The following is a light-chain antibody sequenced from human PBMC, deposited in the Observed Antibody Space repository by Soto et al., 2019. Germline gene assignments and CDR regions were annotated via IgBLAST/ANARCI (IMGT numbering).Light chain of an antibody. V-gene: IGKV1-27*01. CDR3: QKYTSAPFT. CDR2: AAS. Sequence: DIQMTQSPSSLSASVGDRVTITCRASQGIDTYLAWYQQKPGQVPKLLIYAASTLQSGVPSRFSGSGSGTEFTLTISSLQSEDVATYFCQKYTSAPFTFGPGTKVDIK. J-gene: IGKJ3*01. CDR1: QGIDTY.